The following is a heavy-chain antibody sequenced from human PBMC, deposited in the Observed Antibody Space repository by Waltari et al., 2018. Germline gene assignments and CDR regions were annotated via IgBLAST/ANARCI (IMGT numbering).Heavy chain of an antibody. CDR3: AADPSRLYDWYFDL. J-gene: IGHJ2*01. Sequence: QLQLQESGPGLVKPSETLSLTCPVSGGSISSSSYYWGWIRQPPGKGLEWIGSIYYSGSTYYNPSLKRRGTISGDTSKNQFSRKLSAVTAADTAVYYGAADPSRLYDWYFDLWGRGTLVTVSS. D-gene: IGHD2-2*01. CDR2: IYYSGST. CDR1: GGSISSSSYY. V-gene: IGHV4-39*07.